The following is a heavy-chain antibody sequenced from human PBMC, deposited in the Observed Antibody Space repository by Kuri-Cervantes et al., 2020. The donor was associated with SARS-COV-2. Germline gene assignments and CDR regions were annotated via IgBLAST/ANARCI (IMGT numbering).Heavy chain of an antibody. CDR1: GYSISSGYY. CDR2: MYHSGST. D-gene: IGHD3-3*01. V-gene: IGHV4-38-2*02. CDR3: VRIPPGHITAFGVVIPAAFDV. Sequence: GSLRLSCTVSGYSISSGYYWGWIRQSPGKGLEWIGSMYHSGSTTYNPFLKSRVTISVDTSKNQFSLMLTSVTAADTAVYYCVRIPPGHITAFGVVIPAAFDVWGQGTMVTVSS. J-gene: IGHJ3*01.